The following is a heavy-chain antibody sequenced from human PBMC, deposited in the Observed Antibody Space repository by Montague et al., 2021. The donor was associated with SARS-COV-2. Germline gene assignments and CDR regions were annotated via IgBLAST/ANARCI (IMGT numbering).Heavy chain of an antibody. Sequence: SETLSLTCTVSNDSINNYYRGWILQVPGKGLVWIGHIYNSGTTAKNPSFRGRVTISMDTYTNQFFLPLRSVTTADAAMYYCATDDEADRPADFDYWGRGILVTVSS. CDR1: NDSINNYY. V-gene: IGHV4-59*01. D-gene: IGHD1-14*01. J-gene: IGHJ4*02. CDR2: IYNSGTT. CDR3: ATDDEADRPADFDY.